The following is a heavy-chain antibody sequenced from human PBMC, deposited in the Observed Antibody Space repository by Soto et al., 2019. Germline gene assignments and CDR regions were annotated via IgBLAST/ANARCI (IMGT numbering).Heavy chain of an antibody. J-gene: IGHJ4*02. CDR3: GRLWVSSSGFDVSDY. D-gene: IGHD6-19*01. CDR1: GGPISDGSYY. CDR2: IYYIGIT. Sequence: QVQLQESGPGLVKASQTLSLTCTVSGGPISDGSYYWTWIRQPPGKGLEWVGNIYYIGITNYNPSLKSRVSISVDTSKNQFSLKVTSVTAADTAVYFCGRLWVSSSGFDVSDYWGPGSQVTVSS. V-gene: IGHV4-30-4*01.